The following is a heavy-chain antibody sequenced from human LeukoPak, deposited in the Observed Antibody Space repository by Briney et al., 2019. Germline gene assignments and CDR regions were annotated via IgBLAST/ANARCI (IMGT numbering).Heavy chain of an antibody. CDR1: GYTFTSYD. CDR3: ARYRPGRDYYDSSGYSDY. V-gene: IGHV1-8*01. CDR2: MNPNSGNT. J-gene: IGHJ4*02. D-gene: IGHD3-22*01. Sequence: ASVKVSCKASGYTFTSYDINWVRQATGQGLEWMGWMNPNSGNTGYAQKFQGRVTMTRDTSTSTVYMELSSLRSEDTAVYYCARYRPGRDYYDSSGYSDYWGQGTLVTVSS.